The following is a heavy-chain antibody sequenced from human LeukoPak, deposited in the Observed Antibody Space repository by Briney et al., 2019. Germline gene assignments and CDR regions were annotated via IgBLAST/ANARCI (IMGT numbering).Heavy chain of an antibody. CDR1: GFTFSTYA. Sequence: GGSLRLSCAASGFTFSTYAMSWARQAPGQGLEWVSAISSSGGATYYADSVKGRFTISRDNAKNSLYLQMNSLRAEDTAVYYCARDLRSGSTFSSDYWGQGTLVTVSS. CDR3: ARDLRSGSTFSSDY. D-gene: IGHD6-19*01. CDR2: ISSSGGAT. J-gene: IGHJ4*02. V-gene: IGHV3-21*01.